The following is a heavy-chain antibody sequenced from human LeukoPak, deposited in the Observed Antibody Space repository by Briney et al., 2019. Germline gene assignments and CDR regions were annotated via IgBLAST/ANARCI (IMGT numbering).Heavy chain of an antibody. D-gene: IGHD6-6*01. V-gene: IGHV3-30*02. CDR2: IRYDGSNK. J-gene: IGHJ4*02. CDR3: ARGPQYSSSLGY. CDR1: GFTFSSYG. Sequence: PGGSLRLSCAASGFTFSSYGMHWVRQAPGKGLEWVAFIRYDGSNKYYADSVKGRFTISRDNSKNTLYLQMNSLRAEDTAVYYCARGPQYSSSLGYWGQGTLVTVSS.